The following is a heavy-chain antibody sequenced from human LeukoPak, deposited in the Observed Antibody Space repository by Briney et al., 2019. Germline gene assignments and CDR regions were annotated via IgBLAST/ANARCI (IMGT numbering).Heavy chain of an antibody. CDR2: ISSSSSYI. J-gene: IGHJ4*02. Sequence: GGSLRLFCESYGFTFSSYSMNCVGRASVMVLEWLSSISSSSSYIYYADSVKGRFTISRDNAKNSLYLQMNSLRAEDTAVYYCARARSSGWFLDYWGQGTLVTVSS. D-gene: IGHD6-19*01. CDR1: GFTFSSYS. CDR3: ARARSSGWFLDY. V-gene: IGHV3-21*01.